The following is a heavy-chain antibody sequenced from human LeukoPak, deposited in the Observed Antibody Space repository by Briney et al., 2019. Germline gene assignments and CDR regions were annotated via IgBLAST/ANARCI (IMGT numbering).Heavy chain of an antibody. CDR3: ARDRKVNGGYSYGFGY. J-gene: IGHJ4*02. Sequence: GASVKVSCKASGGTFSSYAISWVGQAPGQGLEWMGGIIPIFGTANYAQKFQGRVTITTDESTSTAYMELSSLRSEDTAVYYCARDRKVNGGYSYGFGYWGQGTLVTVSS. V-gene: IGHV1-69*05. CDR2: IIPIFGTA. D-gene: IGHD5-18*01. CDR1: GGTFSSYA.